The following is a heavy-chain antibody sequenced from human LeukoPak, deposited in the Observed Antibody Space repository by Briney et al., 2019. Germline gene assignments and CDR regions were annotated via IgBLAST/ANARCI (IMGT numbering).Heavy chain of an antibody. CDR3: AKGRYNWKGEGENWFDP. J-gene: IGHJ5*02. Sequence: GGSLRLSCAASGFTFSDHYMDWVRQAPGKGLEWVGRSRNKANSYTTEYAASVKGRFTISRDGTKNSVYLQMNSLKTEDTAVYYCAKGRYNWKGEGENWFDPWGQGTLVTVSS. CDR2: SRNKANSYTT. CDR1: GFTFSDHY. D-gene: IGHD1-20*01. V-gene: IGHV3-72*01.